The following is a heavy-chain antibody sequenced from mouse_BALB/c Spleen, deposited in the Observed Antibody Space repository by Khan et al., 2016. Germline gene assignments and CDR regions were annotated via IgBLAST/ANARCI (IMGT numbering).Heavy chain of an antibody. CDR2: ISYSGST. CDR3: AILLRQSNLFTY. D-gene: IGHD2-12*01. CDR1: GYSITSDYA. Sequence: EVQLQESGPGLVKPSQSLSLTCTVTGYSITSDYAWNWIRQFPGNKLEWMGYISYSGSTSYNPYLKSRISITRDTSKNQFFLQLNSVTTEDTPTYYCAILLRQSNLFTYWGQGTLVTVST. J-gene: IGHJ3*01. V-gene: IGHV3-2*02.